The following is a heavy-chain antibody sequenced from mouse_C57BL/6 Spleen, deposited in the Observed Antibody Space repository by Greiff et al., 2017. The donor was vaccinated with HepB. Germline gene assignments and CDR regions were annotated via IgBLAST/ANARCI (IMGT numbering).Heavy chain of an antibody. CDR3: AREGYGNPAWFAY. Sequence: DVKLVESGGGLVKPGGSLKLSCAASGFTFSSYAMSWVRQTPEKRLEWVATISDGGSYTYYPDNVKGRFTISRDNAKNNLYLQMSHLKSEDTAMYYCAREGYGNPAWFAYWGQGTLVTVSA. J-gene: IGHJ3*01. CDR2: ISDGGSYT. V-gene: IGHV5-4*01. CDR1: GFTFSSYA. D-gene: IGHD2-1*01.